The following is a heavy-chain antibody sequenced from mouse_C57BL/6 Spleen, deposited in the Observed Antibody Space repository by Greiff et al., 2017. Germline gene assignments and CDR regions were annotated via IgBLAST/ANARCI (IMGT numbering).Heavy chain of an antibody. D-gene: IGHD1-1*01. CDR3: ARSDYYGSSYEAMDY. V-gene: IGHV1-55*01. J-gene: IGHJ4*01. CDR1: GYTFTSYW. Sequence: QVQLKQPGAELVKPGASVKMSCKASGYTFTSYWITWVKQRPGQGLEWIGDIYPGSGSTNYNEKFKSKATLTVDTSSSTAYMQLSSLTSEDSAVYYCARSDYYGSSYEAMDYWGQGTSVTVSS. CDR2: IYPGSGST.